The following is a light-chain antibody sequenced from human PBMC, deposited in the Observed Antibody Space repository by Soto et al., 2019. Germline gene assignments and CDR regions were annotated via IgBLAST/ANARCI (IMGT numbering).Light chain of an antibody. V-gene: IGLV2-14*01. CDR2: EVS. CDR3: SSYTSSSTRVV. Sequence: QSAPTQPASVSGSPGQSSTSSCTGTSSDVGGYNYVSWYQQHPGKAPKLMIYEVSNRPSGVSNRFSGSKSGNTASLTISGLQAEDEADYYCSSYTSSSTRVVFGGETKLTVL. J-gene: IGLJ2*01. CDR1: SSDVGGYNY.